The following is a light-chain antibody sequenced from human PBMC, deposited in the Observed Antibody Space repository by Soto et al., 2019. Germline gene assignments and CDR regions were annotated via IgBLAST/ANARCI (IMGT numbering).Light chain of an antibody. CDR3: QHYNDWPPPFT. V-gene: IGKV3-15*01. CDR1: QSLSRN. J-gene: IGKJ3*01. CDR2: GAS. Sequence: EILMTQSPATQSVSPGERATLSCRASQSLSRNLAWYQQKPGQAPRLLIYGASTRASGIPARFSGSGSGTEFTLTISSLQSEDFTLYYCQHYNDWPPPFTFGPGTKVDL.